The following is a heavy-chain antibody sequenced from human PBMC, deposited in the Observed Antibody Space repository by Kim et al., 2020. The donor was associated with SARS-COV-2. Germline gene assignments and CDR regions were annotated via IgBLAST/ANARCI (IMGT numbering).Heavy chain of an antibody. CDR2: GST. Sequence: GSTGYADSVKGRFTISRDNAKNSLYLQMNSLRAEDTALYYCARGRELADYWGQGTLVTVSS. CDR3: ARGRELADY. J-gene: IGHJ4*02. V-gene: IGHV3-20*03. D-gene: IGHD1-26*01.